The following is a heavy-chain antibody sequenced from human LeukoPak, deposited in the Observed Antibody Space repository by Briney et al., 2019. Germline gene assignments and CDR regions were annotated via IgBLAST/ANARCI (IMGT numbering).Heavy chain of an antibody. Sequence: GGSLRLSCAASGLAFSSHWMHWVRQAPGKGLVWVSRITNDGSSTTYADSVKGRFTISRDNAKNMLYLQVNSLRAEDTAVYYCTKEASQSYGRTWGQGTLVTVSS. J-gene: IGHJ1*01. CDR1: GLAFSSHW. D-gene: IGHD4-23*01. CDR2: ITNDGSST. V-gene: IGHV3-74*01. CDR3: TKEASQSYGRT.